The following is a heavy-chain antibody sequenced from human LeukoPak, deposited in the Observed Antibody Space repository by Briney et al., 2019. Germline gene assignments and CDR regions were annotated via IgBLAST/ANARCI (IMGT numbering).Heavy chain of an antibody. CDR2: ITGSGDST. Sequence: PGGSLRLSCAASGFTFSSFAMTWVRQAPGKGLEWASAITGSGDSTYYADSVKGRFTISRDNSKNTLYVQMNSLRAEDTAVYYCAKGGSSQPNYFNYWGQGTLVTVSS. V-gene: IGHV3-23*01. CDR3: AKGGSSQPNYFNY. J-gene: IGHJ4*02. D-gene: IGHD6-6*01. CDR1: GFTFSSFA.